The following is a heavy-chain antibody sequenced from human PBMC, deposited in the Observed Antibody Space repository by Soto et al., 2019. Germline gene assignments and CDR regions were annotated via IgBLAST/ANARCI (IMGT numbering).Heavy chain of an antibody. CDR1: GGSITRGASY. D-gene: IGHD3-22*01. CDR3: ASVPSSDYYDSVGYYFDY. CDR2: IYYSGGS. Sequence: SETLSLTCTVSGGSITRGASYWSWIRQHPGKGLEWIGYIYYSGGSYYNPSLKSRVTISLDTSKNQFSLKLSSVTAADTAVYYCASVPSSDYYDSVGYYFDYWGQGTLVTVSS. V-gene: IGHV4-31*03. J-gene: IGHJ4*02.